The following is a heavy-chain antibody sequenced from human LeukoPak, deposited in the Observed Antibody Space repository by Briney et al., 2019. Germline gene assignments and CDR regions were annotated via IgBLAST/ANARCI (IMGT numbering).Heavy chain of an antibody. CDR2: ISGDGGST. D-gene: IGHD1-26*01. CDR1: GFTFDDYA. V-gene: IGHV3-43*02. CDR3: ANGADFDY. J-gene: IGHJ4*02. Sequence: PGGSLRLSCAASGFTFDDYAMHWVRHAPGKGLEWVSLISGDGGSTYYADSVKGRFTISRDNSKNSLYLQMNSLRTEDTALYYCANGADFDYWGQGTLVTVSS.